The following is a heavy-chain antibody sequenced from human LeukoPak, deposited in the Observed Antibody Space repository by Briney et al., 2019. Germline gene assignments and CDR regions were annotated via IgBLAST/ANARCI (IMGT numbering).Heavy chain of an antibody. J-gene: IGHJ4*02. Sequence: SETLSLTCTVSGGSISSSSYYWGWIRQPPGKGLEWIGSIYYSGSTYYNPSLKSRVTISVDTSKNQFSLKLSSVTAADTAVYYCARTPNRRHSSSWYYFDYWGQGTLVTVSS. D-gene: IGHD6-13*01. CDR3: ARTPNRRHSSSWYYFDY. CDR1: GGSISSSSYY. CDR2: IYYSGST. V-gene: IGHV4-39*01.